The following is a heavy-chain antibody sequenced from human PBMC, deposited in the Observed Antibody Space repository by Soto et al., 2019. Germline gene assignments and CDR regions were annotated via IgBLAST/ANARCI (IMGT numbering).Heavy chain of an antibody. CDR2: IIPILGIA. CDR1: GGTFSSYT. J-gene: IGHJ4*02. Sequence: QVQLVQSGAEVKKPGSSVKVSCKASGGTFSSYTISWVRQAPGQGLEWMGRIIPILGIANYAQKFQGRVTITADKSTSTAYMELRSLRSEDTAVYYCARERKGSWTVAGDYWGQGTLVTVSS. V-gene: IGHV1-69*08. D-gene: IGHD6-19*01. CDR3: ARERKGSWTVAGDY.